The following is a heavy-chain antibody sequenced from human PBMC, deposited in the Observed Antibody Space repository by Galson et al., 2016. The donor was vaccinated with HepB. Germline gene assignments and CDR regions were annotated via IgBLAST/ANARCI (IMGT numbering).Heavy chain of an antibody. Sequence: SLRLSCAASGFTFDDYAMSWVRQAPGKGLEWVSSISWNSGRIDYVDSVKGRFTISRDNAQNSLHLQMNSLRTEDTALYCCAKDRGNLNYYQLYGLDVWGQGTTVTVSS. D-gene: IGHD4-23*01. V-gene: IGHV3-9*01. CDR2: ISWNSGRI. CDR1: GFTFDDYA. J-gene: IGHJ6*02. CDR3: AKDRGNLNYYQLYGLDV.